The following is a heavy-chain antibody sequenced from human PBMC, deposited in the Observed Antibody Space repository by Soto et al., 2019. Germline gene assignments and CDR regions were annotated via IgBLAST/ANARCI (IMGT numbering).Heavy chain of an antibody. CDR1: GFTFSSYD. Sequence: GGSLRLSCAASGFTFSSYDMHWVRQAPGKGLEWVAVIWYDGSNKYYADSVKGRFTISRDNSKNTLYLQMNSLRAEDTAVYYCARSETIGLGYCSSTSCNYGMDVWGQGTTVTVSS. CDR3: ARSETIGLGYCSSTSCNYGMDV. V-gene: IGHV3-33*01. CDR2: IWYDGSNK. D-gene: IGHD2-2*01. J-gene: IGHJ6*02.